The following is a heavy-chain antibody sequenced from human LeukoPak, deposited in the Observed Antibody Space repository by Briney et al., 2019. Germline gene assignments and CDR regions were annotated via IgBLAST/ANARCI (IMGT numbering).Heavy chain of an antibody. J-gene: IGHJ1*01. Sequence: GGSLRLSCAASGFTFSSYAMHWVRQAPGKGLGWVAVISYVGSIKYNADSVKGRFTISRDNSKNTLYLQMNSLRAEDTAVYYCARGSPYDFWSGYYPAEYFQHWGQGTLVTVSS. V-gene: IGHV3-30-3*01. CDR1: GFTFSSYA. D-gene: IGHD3-3*01. CDR3: ARGSPYDFWSGYYPAEYFQH. CDR2: ISYVGSIK.